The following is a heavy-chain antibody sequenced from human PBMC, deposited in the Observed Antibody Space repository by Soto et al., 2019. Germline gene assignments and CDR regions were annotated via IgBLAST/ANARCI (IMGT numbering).Heavy chain of an antibody. V-gene: IGHV4-30-4*01. D-gene: IGHD2-15*01. Sequence: QVQLQEPGPGLVKPSQTLSLTCTVSGGSISSGDYYWSWIRQPPGKGLAWIGYIYYSGSTYYNPSLKSRVTISVDTSKNPFSLKLSSVTAAETAGYYCARARGARYFDYWGQGTLVTVSS. CDR3: ARARGARYFDY. J-gene: IGHJ4*02. CDR2: IYYSGST. CDR1: GGSISSGDYY.